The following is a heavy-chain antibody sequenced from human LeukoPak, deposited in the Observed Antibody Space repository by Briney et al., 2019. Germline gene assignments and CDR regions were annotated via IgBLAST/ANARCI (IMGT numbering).Heavy chain of an antibody. Sequence: PGGSLRLSCAASGFTFSSYAMHWVRQAPGKGLEWVAVISYDGSNKYYADSVKGRFTISRDNSKNTLYLQMNSLRAEDTAVYYCARGNQAAASWGQGTLVTVSS. J-gene: IGHJ5*02. CDR3: ARGNQAAAS. V-gene: IGHV3-30*04. CDR1: GFTFSSYA. CDR2: ISYDGSNK. D-gene: IGHD6-13*01.